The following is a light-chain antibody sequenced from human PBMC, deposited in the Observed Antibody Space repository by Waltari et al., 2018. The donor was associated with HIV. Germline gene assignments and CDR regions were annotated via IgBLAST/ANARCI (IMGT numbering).Light chain of an antibody. Sequence: IQITLSPSSLSASVGDRVTITCHTSQDINKYLNCYQQKSGKAPKLLIYDASNSDTGVTSRFSGSGAGTDSTYNISSLKPEDTVTYDCQHYKNLPRTLGQGTKLEI. CDR3: QHYKNLPRT. CDR1: QDINKY. J-gene: IGKJ2*02. CDR2: DAS. V-gene: IGKV1-33*01.